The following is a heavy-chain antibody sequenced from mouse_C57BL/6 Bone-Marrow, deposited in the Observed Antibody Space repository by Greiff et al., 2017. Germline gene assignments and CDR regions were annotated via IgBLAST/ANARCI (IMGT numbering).Heavy chain of an antibody. J-gene: IGHJ3*01. CDR1: GYTFTSYW. CDR2: IDPSDSYT. D-gene: IGHD2-4*01. V-gene: IGHV1-69*01. Sequence: QVQLQQPGAELVMPGASVKLSCKASGYTFTSYWMHWVKQRPGQGLEWIGEIDPSDSYTNYNQKFKGKSTLTVDKSSSTAYMQLSRLTSEDSAVYYCARFDYDKAFAYWGQGTLVTVSA. CDR3: ARFDYDKAFAY.